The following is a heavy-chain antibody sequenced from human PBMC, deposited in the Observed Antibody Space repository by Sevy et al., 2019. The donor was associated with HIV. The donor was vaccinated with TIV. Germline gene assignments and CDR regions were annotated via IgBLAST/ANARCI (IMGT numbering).Heavy chain of an antibody. CDR1: GFTFDDYT. CDR3: TRVEGAADWGMDV. V-gene: IGHV3-49*04. CDR2: IRSKAYGGTT. D-gene: IGHD1-26*01. Sequence: GGSLRLSCRASGFTFDDYTMSWVRQAPGKGLEWVAFIRSKAYGGTTEYAASVKGRFNISRDESKSIAYLQMNSLKTEDTAVYYCTRVEGAADWGMDVWGQGTTVTVSS. J-gene: IGHJ6*02.